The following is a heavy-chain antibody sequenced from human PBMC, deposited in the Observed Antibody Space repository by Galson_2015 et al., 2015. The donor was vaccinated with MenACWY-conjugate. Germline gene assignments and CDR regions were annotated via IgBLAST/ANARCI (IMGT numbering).Heavy chain of an antibody. J-gene: IGHJ6*02. Sequence: SVKVSCKASGYTFTTYYIHWVRQAPGQGLEWMGIMNPSGDSTTYAQKLRGRVTMTRDPSTSTVSMEVSSLRSEDTAVYYCARAGYIFTPYYYFGMDVWGQGTTVTVSS. CDR1: GYTFTTYY. D-gene: IGHD2-2*02. CDR3: ARAGYIFTPYYYFGMDV. CDR2: MNPSGDST. V-gene: IGHV1-46*04.